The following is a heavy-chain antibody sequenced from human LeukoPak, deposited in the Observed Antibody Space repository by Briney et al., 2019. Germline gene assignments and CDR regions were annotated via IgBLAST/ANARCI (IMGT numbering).Heavy chain of an antibody. J-gene: IGHJ4*02. CDR1: GGSISSTSYY. CDR2: IYYSWYT. Sequence: SETLSLTCTVSGGSISSTSYYWGWIRQPPGKGLEWIGSIYYSWYTYYNPSLKSRVTISVDTSKNQFSLKLSSVTAADTAVYYCARDGYFDWLLYYPRFDYWGQGTLVTVSS. V-gene: IGHV4-39*02. CDR3: ARDGYFDWLLYYPRFDY. D-gene: IGHD3-9*01.